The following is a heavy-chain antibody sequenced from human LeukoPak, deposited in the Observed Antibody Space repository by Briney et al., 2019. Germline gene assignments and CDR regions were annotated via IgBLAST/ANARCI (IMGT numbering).Heavy chain of an antibody. CDR1: GYISTGYY. Sequence: ASVKVSCKASGYISTGYYMHWVRQAPGQGLEWMGWINPNSGGTKYAQKFQGRVTMTRDRSISTAYMELSSLRSDDTAVYYCARESDSSPDAFDIWGQGTMVTVSS. J-gene: IGHJ3*02. CDR3: ARESDSSPDAFDI. D-gene: IGHD6-13*01. V-gene: IGHV1-2*02. CDR2: INPNSGGT.